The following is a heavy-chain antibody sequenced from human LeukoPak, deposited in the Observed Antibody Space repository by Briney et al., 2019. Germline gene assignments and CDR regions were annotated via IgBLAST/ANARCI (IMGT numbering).Heavy chain of an antibody. CDR3: APMTGDASAY. Sequence: GGSLRLSCAASGFTVSSNYMRWVRQAPGKGLEWVSVIYSDGNTYYADYVKGRFTISRDNSKNTLYLQMNSLRAEDTDVYYCAPMTGDASAYWGQGTLVTVSS. J-gene: IGHJ4*02. D-gene: IGHD7-27*01. CDR2: IYSDGNT. CDR1: GFTVSSNY. V-gene: IGHV3-53*01.